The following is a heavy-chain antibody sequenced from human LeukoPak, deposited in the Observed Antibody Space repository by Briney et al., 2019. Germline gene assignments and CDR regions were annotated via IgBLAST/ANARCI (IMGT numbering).Heavy chain of an antibody. Sequence: EASVKVSCKASGGTFSSYAISWVRQAPGQGLEWMGGIIPIFGTANYAQKFQGRVTITTDESTSTAYMELSSLRSEDTAVYYCARGRPPFITIFGVVRWLDYYYYMDVWGKGTTVTVSS. CDR3: ARGRPPFITIFGVVRWLDYYYYMDV. J-gene: IGHJ6*03. D-gene: IGHD3-3*01. CDR2: IIPIFGTA. CDR1: GGTFSSYA. V-gene: IGHV1-69*05.